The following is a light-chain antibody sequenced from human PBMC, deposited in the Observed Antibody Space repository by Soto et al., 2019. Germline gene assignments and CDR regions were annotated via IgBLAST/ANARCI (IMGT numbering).Light chain of an antibody. CDR1: QSVRSSF. CDR2: GAS. J-gene: IGKJ4*01. Sequence: EIVMTQSPATLSVSPGERATLSCRVSQSVRSSFLAWSQQKPGQAPSLLTYGASTRATGIPARFSGSGSGTEFTLTINSLQSEDFAVYYCQQYSNWPLTFCGGTKVDIK. V-gene: IGKV3-15*01. CDR3: QQYSNWPLT.